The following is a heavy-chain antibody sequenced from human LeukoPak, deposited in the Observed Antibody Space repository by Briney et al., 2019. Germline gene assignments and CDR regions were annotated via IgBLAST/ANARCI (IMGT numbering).Heavy chain of an antibody. J-gene: IGHJ3*01. CDR2: IYSCGST. CDR1: GFTVSTNY. CDR3: ARVRLGDCSGGNCLDSFDV. V-gene: IGHV3-53*01. D-gene: IGHD2-15*01. Sequence: GGSLRLPCAASGFTVSTNYMSWVRQAPGKGLELVSLIYSCGSTYYSDSVKGRFTISRDICTNTLYLQMNSLRVEDTAIYYCARVRLGDCSGGNCLDSFDVWGQGTMVTVSS.